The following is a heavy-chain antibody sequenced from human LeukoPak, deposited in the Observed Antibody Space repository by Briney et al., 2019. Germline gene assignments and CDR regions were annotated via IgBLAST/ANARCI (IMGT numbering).Heavy chain of an antibody. D-gene: IGHD3-10*01. CDR2: IYSDGST. J-gene: IGHJ4*02. Sequence: GGSLRLSCGASGLSVSSNYMSWVRQAPGKGLEWVSVIYSDGSTYYADSVKDRFTISRDNSKNTLYLQMNSLRVEDTAVYYCVRGMGVSMLYYFDYWGQGTLVTVSS. CDR1: GLSVSSNY. CDR3: VRGMGVSMLYYFDY. V-gene: IGHV3-66*02.